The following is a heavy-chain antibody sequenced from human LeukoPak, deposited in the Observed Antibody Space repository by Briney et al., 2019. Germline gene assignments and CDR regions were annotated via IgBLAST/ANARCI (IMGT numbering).Heavy chain of an antibody. CDR1: GGSISSGDYY. V-gene: IGHV4-30-4*08. Sequence: SQTLSLTCTVSGGSISSGDYYWSWIRQPPGKGLEWIGYIYYSGSTYYNPSLKSRVTISVDTSKNQFSLKLSSVTAADTAVYYCARSGYDILTGYVQYYFDYWGQGTLVTVSS. CDR2: IYYSGST. J-gene: IGHJ4*02. D-gene: IGHD3-9*01. CDR3: ARSGYDILTGYVQYYFDY.